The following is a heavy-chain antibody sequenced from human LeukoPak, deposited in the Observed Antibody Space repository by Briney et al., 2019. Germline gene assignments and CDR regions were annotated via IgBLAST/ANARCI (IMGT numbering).Heavy chain of an antibody. Sequence: KPSETLSLTGAGYGGSFIGYYWSWIRPPPGKGVEWVGEINHSGSTNYTPSIHSRVTISVDTSKTQFSPKPSSVTAAGTAVSYCARGASVTVTTPQTDGYYYYMDVWGKGTTVTVSS. D-gene: IGHD4-17*01. CDR3: ARGASVTVTTPQTDGYYYYMDV. J-gene: IGHJ6*03. CDR1: GGSFIGYY. CDR2: INHSGST. V-gene: IGHV4-34*01.